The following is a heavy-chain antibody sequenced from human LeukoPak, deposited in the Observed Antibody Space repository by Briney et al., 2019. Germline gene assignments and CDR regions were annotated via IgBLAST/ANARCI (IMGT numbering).Heavy chain of an antibody. J-gene: IGHJ3*02. Sequence: GESLKISCKASGYSFTSYWISWVRQMPGTGLEWMGRTDPSDSYTNYSPSFQGHVTISADKSISTAYLQWSSLKASDTAMYYCARGITMVRGGDDAFDIWGQGTMVTVSS. CDR2: TDPSDSYT. CDR3: ARGITMVRGGDDAFDI. D-gene: IGHD3-10*01. CDR1: GYSFTSYW. V-gene: IGHV5-10-1*01.